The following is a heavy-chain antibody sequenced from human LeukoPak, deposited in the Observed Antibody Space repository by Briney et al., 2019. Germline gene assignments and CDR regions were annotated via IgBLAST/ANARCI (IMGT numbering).Heavy chain of an antibody. J-gene: IGHJ4*02. Sequence: PSETLSLTCTVSGGSISSSSYYWGWIRQPPGKGLEWIGSIYYSGSTYYNPSLKSRVTISVDTSKNQFSLKLSSVTAADTAVYYCARPAPLLTTYYYGSGSSFDYWGQGTLVTVSS. CDR3: ARPAPLLTTYYYGSGSSFDY. CDR1: GGSISSSSYY. CDR2: IYYSGST. D-gene: IGHD3-10*01. V-gene: IGHV4-39*01.